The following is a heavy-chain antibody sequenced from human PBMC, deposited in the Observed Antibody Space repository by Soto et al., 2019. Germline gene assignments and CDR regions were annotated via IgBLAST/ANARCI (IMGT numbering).Heavy chain of an antibody. V-gene: IGHV4-59*08. Sequence: QVQLQESGPGLVKPSETLSLTCTVSGGSISSYYWSWIRQPPGKGLEWIGYIYYSGSTNYNPSLKSRVTISVDTSKNQFSLKLSSVTAADTAVYYCARPSVGGEGWYFDLWGRGTLVTVSS. CDR3: ARPSVGGEGWYFDL. J-gene: IGHJ2*01. CDR1: GGSISSYY. D-gene: IGHD4-17*01. CDR2: IYYSGST.